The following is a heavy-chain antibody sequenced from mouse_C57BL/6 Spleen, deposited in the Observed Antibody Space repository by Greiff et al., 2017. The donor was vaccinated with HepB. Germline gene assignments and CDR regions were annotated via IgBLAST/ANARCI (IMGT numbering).Heavy chain of an antibody. Sequence: QVQLQQSGAELVRPGASVTLSCKASGYTFTDYEMHWVKQTPVHGLEWIGAIDPETGGTAYNQKFKGKAILTADKSSSTAYMELRSLTSEDSAVYHCTRGGSHWYFDVWGTGTTVTVSS. D-gene: IGHD1-1*01. J-gene: IGHJ1*03. CDR1: GYTFTDYE. CDR2: IDPETGGT. V-gene: IGHV1-15*01. CDR3: TRGGSHWYFDV.